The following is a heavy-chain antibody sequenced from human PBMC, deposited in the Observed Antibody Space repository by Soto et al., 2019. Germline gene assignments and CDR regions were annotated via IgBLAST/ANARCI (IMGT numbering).Heavy chain of an antibody. CDR1: GYTFTSYY. CDR2: INPSGGST. Sequence: QVQLVQSGAEVKKPGASVKVSCKASGYTFTSYYMHWVRQAPGQGLEWMGIINPSGGSTSYAQKFQGRVTMTRDTSTSTVYMELSSLRSEDTAVYYCAREGDIVVVPAARVGYYYYGMDVWGQGTTVTVSS. V-gene: IGHV1-46*01. J-gene: IGHJ6*02. CDR3: AREGDIVVVPAARVGYYYYGMDV. D-gene: IGHD2-2*01.